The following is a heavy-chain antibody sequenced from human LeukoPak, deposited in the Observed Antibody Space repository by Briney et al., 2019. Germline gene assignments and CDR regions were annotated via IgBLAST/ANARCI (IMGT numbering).Heavy chain of an antibody. J-gene: IGHJ4*02. CDR2: IYYSGST. V-gene: IGHV4-39*07. Sequence: SETLSLTCTVSGGSISSYSYYWGWIRQPPGKGLGWIGNIYYSGSTYYNPSLKSRVTISVDTSKNQFSLKLSSVTAADTAVYYCARGVGEFVTTVTIYFDYWGQGTLVTVSS. CDR3: ARGVGEFVTTVTIYFDY. CDR1: GGSISSYSYY. D-gene: IGHD4-17*01.